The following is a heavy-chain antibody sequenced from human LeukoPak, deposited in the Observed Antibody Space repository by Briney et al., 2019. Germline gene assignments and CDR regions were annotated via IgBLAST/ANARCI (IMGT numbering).Heavy chain of an antibody. J-gene: IGHJ4*02. CDR2: ISRDGGST. Sequence: PGGSLRLSCAASGFTFDDYAMHWVRQAPGKGLEWVSLISRDGGSTYYADSVKGRFTISRDNSKNSLYLQMNSLRAEDTALYYCAKGGYDILTGRFDYWGQGTLVTVSS. CDR3: AKGGYDILTGRFDY. CDR1: GFTFDDYA. D-gene: IGHD3-9*01. V-gene: IGHV3-43D*04.